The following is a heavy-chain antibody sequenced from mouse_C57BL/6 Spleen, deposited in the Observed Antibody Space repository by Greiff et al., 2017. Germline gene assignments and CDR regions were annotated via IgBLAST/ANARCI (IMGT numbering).Heavy chain of an antibody. V-gene: IGHV1-50*01. CDR2: YVPSDSYT. CDR1: GYTFTSYW. Sequence: QVQLQQPGAELVKPGASVTLSCKASGYTFTSYWMQWLKQRPGQGLEWIGEYVPSDSYTNYNQKFKGKATLTVDTSSSTAYMQLSSLTSEDSAVYYCAKGSGGYYSNYGFAYWGQGTLVTVSA. D-gene: IGHD2-5*01. J-gene: IGHJ3*01. CDR3: AKGSGGYYSNYGFAY.